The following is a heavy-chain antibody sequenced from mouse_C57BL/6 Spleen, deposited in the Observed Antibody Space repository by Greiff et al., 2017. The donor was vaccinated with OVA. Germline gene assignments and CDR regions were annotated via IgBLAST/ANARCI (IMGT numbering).Heavy chain of an antibody. CDR3: SRFLDYYAMDY. Sequence: QVQLQQSGPELVKPGASVKLSCKASGYTFTSYDINWVKQRPGQGLEWIGWIYPSAGCTKYNEKFKGKATLPVDPSSSTAYMELHSLTSGDSAVYFCSRFLDYYAMDYWGHGTSGTVSS. CDR2: IYPSAGCT. J-gene: IGHJ4*01. V-gene: IGHV1-85*01. CDR1: GYTFTSYD.